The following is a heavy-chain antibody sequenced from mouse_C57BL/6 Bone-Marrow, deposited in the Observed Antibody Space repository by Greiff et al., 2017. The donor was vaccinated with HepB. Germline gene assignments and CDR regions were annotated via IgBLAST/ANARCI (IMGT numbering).Heavy chain of an antibody. CDR1: GYTFTDYY. CDR3: AREGVYYYGSSYRFAY. D-gene: IGHD1-1*01. CDR2: INPYNGGT. Sequence: EVQLQQSGPVLVKPGASVKMSCKASGYTFTDYYMNWVKQSHGKSLEWIGVINPYNGGTSYNQKFKGKATLTVDKYSSTAYMELNSLTSEDSAVYYCAREGVYYYGSSYRFAYWGEGTLVTVSA. J-gene: IGHJ3*01. V-gene: IGHV1-19*01.